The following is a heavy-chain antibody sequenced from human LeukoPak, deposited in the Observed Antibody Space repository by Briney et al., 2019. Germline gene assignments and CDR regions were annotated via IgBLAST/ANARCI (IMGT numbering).Heavy chain of an antibody. CDR1: GGSISSSSYY. D-gene: IGHD2/OR15-2a*01. J-gene: IGHJ4*02. CDR3: ARSLNTSAFYAIAY. CDR2: IYYSGSI. Sequence: PSETLSLTCTVSGGSISSSSYYWGWIRQPPGKGLEWIGSIYYSGSIYYNPSLKSRVTISVDTPKNQFSLQLTSVSAADTAVYFCARSLNTSAFYAIAYWGQGSLVTVSS. V-gene: IGHV4-39*01.